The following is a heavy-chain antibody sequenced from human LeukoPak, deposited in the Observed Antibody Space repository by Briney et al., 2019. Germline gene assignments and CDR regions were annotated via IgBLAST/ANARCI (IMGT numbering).Heavy chain of an antibody. Sequence: GGSLRLSCAASGFTFSSCGMHWVRQAPGKGLEWVAFIRYDGSNKYYADSVKGRFTISRDNSKNTLYLQMNSLRAEDTAVYYCAKGEANWFDPWGQGTLVTVSS. D-gene: IGHD1-26*01. CDR3: AKGEANWFDP. J-gene: IGHJ5*02. V-gene: IGHV3-30*02. CDR1: GFTFSSCG. CDR2: IRYDGSNK.